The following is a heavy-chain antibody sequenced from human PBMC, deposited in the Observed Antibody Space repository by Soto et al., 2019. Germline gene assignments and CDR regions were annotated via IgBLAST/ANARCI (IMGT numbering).Heavy chain of an antibody. CDR1: GFNFSSYA. Sequence: PGGSLRLSCAASGFNFSSYAMSWVRQAPGKGLEWVSAISGSGGSTYYADSVKGRFTISRDNSKNTLYLQMNSLRAEDTAVYYCAKEALELRYFDWLSSRDAFDIWGQGTMVTVS. V-gene: IGHV3-23*01. CDR3: AKEALELRYFDWLSSRDAFDI. J-gene: IGHJ3*02. CDR2: ISGSGGST. D-gene: IGHD3-9*01.